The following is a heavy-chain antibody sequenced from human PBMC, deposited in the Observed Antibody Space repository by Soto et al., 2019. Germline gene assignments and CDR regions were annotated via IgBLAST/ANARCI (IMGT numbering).Heavy chain of an antibody. J-gene: IGHJ4*02. V-gene: IGHV4-59*01. CDR3: ARGSSGWYGGAFDY. D-gene: IGHD6-19*01. Sequence: QVQLQESGPGLVKPSETLSLTCTVSGGSISSYYWSWIRQPPGKGLEWIGYIYYSGSTNYNPSLKSRVTISVDTSKNQFSLKLSSVIAADTAVYYCARGSSGWYGGAFDYWGQGTLVTVSS. CDR2: IYYSGST. CDR1: GGSISSYY.